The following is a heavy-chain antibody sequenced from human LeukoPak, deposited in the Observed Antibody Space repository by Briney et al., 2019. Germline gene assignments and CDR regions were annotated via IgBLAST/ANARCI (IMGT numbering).Heavy chain of an antibody. J-gene: IGHJ3*02. CDR3: ARGGPHDLWSGSGGFDI. CDR2: INPNSGGT. Sequence: ASVKVSCKASGYTFTGYYMHWVRQAPGQGLEWMGWINPNSGGTNYAQKFQGWVTMTRDTSISTAYMELSRLRSDDTAVYYCARGGPHDLWSGSGGFDIWGQGTMVTVSS. D-gene: IGHD3-3*01. V-gene: IGHV1-2*04. CDR1: GYTFTGYY.